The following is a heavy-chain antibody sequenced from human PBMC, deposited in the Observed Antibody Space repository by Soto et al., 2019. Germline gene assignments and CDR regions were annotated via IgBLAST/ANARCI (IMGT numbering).Heavy chain of an antibody. V-gene: IGHV5-51*01. CDR3: ARCTLPYYDILTGYYTPGWFGP. Sequence: GESLKISCKGSGYSFTSYWIGWVRQMPGKGLEWMGIIYPGDSDTRYSPSFQGQATISADKSISTAYLQWSSLKAPDTAMYYRARCTLPYYDILTGYYTPGWFGPWGQGTLVTASS. D-gene: IGHD3-9*01. CDR1: GYSFTSYW. CDR2: IYPGDSDT. J-gene: IGHJ5*02.